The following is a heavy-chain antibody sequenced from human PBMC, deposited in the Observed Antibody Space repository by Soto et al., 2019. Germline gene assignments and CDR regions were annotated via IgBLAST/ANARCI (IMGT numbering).Heavy chain of an antibody. V-gene: IGHV3-74*01. CDR1: VFTFSSYW. Sequence: PVGSLRLSCASSVFTFSSYWMHCVRQAPGKWLVWVSRMNSDGSRTDYADSVKGRFTISRDNARNTLYLQMNSLRAEDTAVYYCVRDGYTARVYGVDVLGQGTTVTLSS. D-gene: IGHD1-1*01. CDR3: VRDGYTARVYGVDV. CDR2: MNSDGSRT. J-gene: IGHJ6*02.